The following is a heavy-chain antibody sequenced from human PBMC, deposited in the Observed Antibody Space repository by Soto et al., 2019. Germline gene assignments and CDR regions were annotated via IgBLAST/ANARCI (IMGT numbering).Heavy chain of an antibody. D-gene: IGHD5-18*01. CDR2: IIPIFGTA. Sequence: QVQLVQSGAEVKKPGSSVKVSCEASGGTFSSYALSWVRQVPGQGLEWMGGIIPIFGTANYAQKFQGRVTITADKSRTTAYMELNSLRSEDTAVYYCVRVPIGYSYGTHYYGMDVWGQGTTVTVPS. CDR1: GGTFSSYA. V-gene: IGHV1-69*06. J-gene: IGHJ6*02. CDR3: VRVPIGYSYGTHYYGMDV.